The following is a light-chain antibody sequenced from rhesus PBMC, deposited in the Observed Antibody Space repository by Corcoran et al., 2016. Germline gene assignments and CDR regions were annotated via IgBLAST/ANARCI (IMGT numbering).Light chain of an antibody. CDR2: AAS. V-gene: IGKV1-28*01. CDR1: QGISSY. Sequence: DIQMTQSPSSLSASVGDTVTITCRASQGISSYLNWFQQKPGKAPKLLIYAASSLDSGVPSRVSGSGSGTEVTLTINSLQPEDFAAYYCRQHNSYPLTFGGGTKVEIK. CDR3: RQHNSYPLT. J-gene: IGKJ4*01.